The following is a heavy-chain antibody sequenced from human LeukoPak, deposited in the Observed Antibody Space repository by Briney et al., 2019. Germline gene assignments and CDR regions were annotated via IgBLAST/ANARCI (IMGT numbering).Heavy chain of an antibody. V-gene: IGHV4-4*07. J-gene: IGHJ4*02. D-gene: IGHD7-27*01. CDR1: SDSISSYY. CDR2: IFTSGAT. CDR3: ARQLTGTYYFDY. Sequence: PSETLSLTCTVSSDSISSYYWSWIRQPAGKGLEWIGRIFTSGATNHNPSRKSRVTMSLDTSKNQFSLTLSSVTAADTAVYYCARQLTGTYYFDYWGQGTLVAVSS.